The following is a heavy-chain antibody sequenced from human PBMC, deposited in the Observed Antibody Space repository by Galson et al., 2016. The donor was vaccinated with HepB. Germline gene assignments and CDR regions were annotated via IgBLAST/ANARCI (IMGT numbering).Heavy chain of an antibody. CDR1: GGSFSGYS. CDR2: VNYSGST. D-gene: IGHD5-12*01. J-gene: IGHJ6*03. CDR3: ARGRGYSGYGSFNDYYYYYMDV. V-gene: IGHV4-34*01. Sequence: SETLSLTCGVYGGSFSGYSWSWIRQPPGKGLEWIGEVNYSGSTNYNPSLKSRVTTSVNTAEKQFSLKLSSVTAADTAVYYCARGRGYSGYGSFNDYYYYYMDVWGKGTTVTVSS.